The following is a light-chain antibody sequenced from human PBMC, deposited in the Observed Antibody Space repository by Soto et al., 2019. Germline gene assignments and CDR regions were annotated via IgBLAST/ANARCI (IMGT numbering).Light chain of an antibody. CDR2: GAF. J-gene: IGKJ5*01. V-gene: IGKV3D-20*02. Sequence: EVVWTQAPGTLSLSPGERATLSCRASQSVSTSFLAWYQQKPGQAPRLLIYGAFSRATGIPDRFSGSGSGTDFTLTISSLEPAAFAVYYCQQRSNWPITFGQGTRLEIK. CDR3: QQRSNWPIT. CDR1: QSVSTSF.